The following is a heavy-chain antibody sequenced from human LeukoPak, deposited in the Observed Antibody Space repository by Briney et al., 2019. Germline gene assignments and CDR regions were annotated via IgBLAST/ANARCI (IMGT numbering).Heavy chain of an antibody. CDR3: ARGPVSGYSYGYFDY. J-gene: IGHJ4*02. D-gene: IGHD5-18*01. CDR1: GGSISSSSYY. V-gene: IGHV4-39*01. Sequence: SETLSLTCTVSGGSISSSSYYWGWIRQPPGKGPEWIGSIYYSGSTYYNPSLKSRVTISVDTSKNQFSLKLSSVTAADTAVYYCARGPVSGYSYGYFDYWGQGTLVTVSS. CDR2: IYYSGST.